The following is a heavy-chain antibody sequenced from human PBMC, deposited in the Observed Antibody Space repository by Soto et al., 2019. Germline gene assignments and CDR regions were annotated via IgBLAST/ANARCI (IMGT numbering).Heavy chain of an antibody. V-gene: IGHV3-15*01. D-gene: IGHD3-22*01. J-gene: IGHJ4*02. CDR1: GSTFSNAW. Sequence: GGSLRLSCAASGSTFSNAWMSWVRQAPGKGLEWVGRIKGEADGGTTDYAAPVKGRITISRDHSKDTLYLQMNSLKTEDTAVYYCTTGLSNGYYNFDYWGQGTPVTVSS. CDR2: IKGEADGGTT. CDR3: TTGLSNGYYNFDY.